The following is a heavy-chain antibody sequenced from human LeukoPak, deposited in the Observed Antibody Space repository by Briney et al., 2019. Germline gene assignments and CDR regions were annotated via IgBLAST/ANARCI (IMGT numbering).Heavy chain of an antibody. CDR1: GGSFSGYC. D-gene: IGHD3-3*01. CDR3: AKSLGFGVVIRPIDY. CDR2: IKQDGSEK. V-gene: IGHV3-7*03. J-gene: IGHJ4*02. Sequence: ETLSLTCAVYGGSFSGYCWSRIRQPPGKGLEWVANIKQDGSEKYYVDSVKGRFTISRDNSKNTLYLQMNSLRAEDTAVYYCAKSLGFGVVIRPIDYWGQGTLVTVSS.